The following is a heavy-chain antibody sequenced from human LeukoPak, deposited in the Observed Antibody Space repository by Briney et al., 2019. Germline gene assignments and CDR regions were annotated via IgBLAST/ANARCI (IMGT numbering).Heavy chain of an antibody. Sequence: SETLSLTCTVSGGSISSSSSYWGWIRQPPGKGLEWIGTTYNSWRNYYNPSLKSRVSISGDTSKNQFSLKVTSVTAADTAVYYCARFSGYIYGYDYWGQGTLVTVSS. CDR2: TYNSWRN. D-gene: IGHD5-18*01. CDR1: GGSISSSSSY. J-gene: IGHJ4*02. V-gene: IGHV4-39*01. CDR3: ARFSGYIYGYDY.